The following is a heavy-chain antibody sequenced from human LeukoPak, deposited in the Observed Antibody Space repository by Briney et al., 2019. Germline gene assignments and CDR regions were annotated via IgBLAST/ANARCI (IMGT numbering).Heavy chain of an antibody. CDR2: IVVGSGYT. D-gene: IGHD2-21*02. CDR1: GFTFSRSA. J-gene: IGHJ5*02. CDR3: ARSRDGGWFDP. Sequence: SVKVSCKASGFTFSRSAVQWVRQARGQRLEWIGWIVVGSGYTNYAQNFQERVTITRNTSISTAYMELSSLRSEDTAVYYCARSRDGGWFDPWGQGTLVTVSS. V-gene: IGHV1-58*01.